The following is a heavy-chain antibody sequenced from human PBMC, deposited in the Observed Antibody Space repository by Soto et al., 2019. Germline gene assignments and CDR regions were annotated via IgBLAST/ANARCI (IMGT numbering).Heavy chain of an antibody. V-gene: IGHV3-11*01. CDR1: GFTFSDYY. CDR3: ATNSYSSSWYYFDY. Sequence: GGSLRLSCAASGFTFSDYYMSWIRQAPGKGLEWVSYISSSGSTIYYADSVKGRFTISRDNAKNSLYLQMNSLRAEDTAVYYCATNSYSSSWYYFDYWGQGTLVTVSS. J-gene: IGHJ4*02. D-gene: IGHD6-13*01. CDR2: ISSSGSTI.